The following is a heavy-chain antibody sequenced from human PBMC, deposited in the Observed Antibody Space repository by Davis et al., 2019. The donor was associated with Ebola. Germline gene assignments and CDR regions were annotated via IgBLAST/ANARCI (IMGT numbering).Heavy chain of an antibody. V-gene: IGHV3-23*01. J-gene: IGHJ4*02. CDR3: AKASSLKFLVIDS. CDR1: GFVFNTYA. Sequence: PGGSLRLSCAASGFVFNTYAMSWVRQAPGKGLEWVSSISGNDGTAYYADSVRGRVSVSRDNSKNVLYLQVNSLRAEDTATYYCAKASSLKFLVIDSWGLGTLVTVSP. D-gene: IGHD3-3*01. CDR2: ISGNDGTA.